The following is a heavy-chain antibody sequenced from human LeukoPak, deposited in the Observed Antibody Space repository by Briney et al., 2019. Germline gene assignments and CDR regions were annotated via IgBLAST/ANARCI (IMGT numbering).Heavy chain of an antibody. V-gene: IGHV3-30*03. CDR1: GFTFSSYE. Sequence: GGSLRLSCAASGFTFSSYEMNWVRQAPGKGLEWVAVISYDGSNRYYADSVKGRFTISRDTSKNTLYLQMNSLRAEDTAVYYCAREKHSRIFGEVIRSPLRNYFDYWGQGTLVTVSS. CDR2: ISYDGSNR. CDR3: AREKHSRIFGEVIRSPLRNYFDY. J-gene: IGHJ4*02. D-gene: IGHD3-3*01.